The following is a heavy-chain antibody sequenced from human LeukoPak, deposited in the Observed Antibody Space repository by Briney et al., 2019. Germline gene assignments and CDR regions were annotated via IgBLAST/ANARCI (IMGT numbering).Heavy chain of an antibody. Sequence: SATLSLTCTASGGTFSNGDIYWSWNPPHPGQGLVWIGNIYYSGRTYYNTSHKSRGIKSVETSKNQFFLKLSSVTAADTAVYYCARIMLSWRLFDCWGQGTLVTVSS. D-gene: IGHD3-10*02. CDR2: IYYSGRT. CDR3: ARIMLSWRLFDC. J-gene: IGHJ4*02. V-gene: IGHV4-31*03. CDR1: GGTFSNGDIY.